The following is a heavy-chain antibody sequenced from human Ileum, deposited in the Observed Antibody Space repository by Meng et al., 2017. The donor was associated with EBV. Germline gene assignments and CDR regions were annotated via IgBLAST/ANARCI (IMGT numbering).Heavy chain of an antibody. J-gene: IGHJ4*02. CDR3: ARNGDYNPGLY. CDR1: GDSISRGSW. V-gene: IGHV4-4*02. Sequence: QVQLQESGPGLVKPSGXLSLTCAVSGDSISRGSWWSWVRQSPGKGLEWIGEISQSGTTHYNPSLKSRVTISVDKSKNQFSLQLTSVTAADTAVYYCARNGDYNPGLYWGQGTLVTVSS. D-gene: IGHD4-17*01. CDR2: ISQSGTT.